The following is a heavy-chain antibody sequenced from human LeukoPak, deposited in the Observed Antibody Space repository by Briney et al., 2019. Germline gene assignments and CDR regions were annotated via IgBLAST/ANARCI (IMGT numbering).Heavy chain of an antibody. D-gene: IGHD6-13*01. J-gene: IGHJ4*02. CDR3: ATEPRRGAAARIDY. CDR2: FDTEDGET. CDR1: GYTLTELS. V-gene: IGHV1-24*01. Sequence: ASVKVSCKVSGYTLTELSMHWVRQAPGKGLEWMGGFDTEDGETIYAQKFQGRVNMTEDTSKDTAYMELSRLRSEDTGVYYCATEPRRGAAARIDYWGQGTLVTVSS.